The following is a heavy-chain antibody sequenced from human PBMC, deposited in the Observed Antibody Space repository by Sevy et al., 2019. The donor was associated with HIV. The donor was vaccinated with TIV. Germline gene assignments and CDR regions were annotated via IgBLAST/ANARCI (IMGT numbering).Heavy chain of an antibody. CDR2: ISSASSYI. J-gene: IGHJ4*02. CDR1: GFTFNYHF. D-gene: IGHD3-10*01. Sequence: GGSLRLSCAASGFTFNYHFMNWVRQAPGKGLEWVSSISSASSYIFYADSVKGRFTISRDNARNSLYLHMNGLRAEDTAVYYCARGDYYGSLYYFDYWGPGTLVTVSS. V-gene: IGHV3-21*01. CDR3: ARGDYYGSLYYFDY.